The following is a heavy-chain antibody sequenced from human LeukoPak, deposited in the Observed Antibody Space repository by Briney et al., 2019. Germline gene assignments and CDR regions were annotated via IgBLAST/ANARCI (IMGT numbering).Heavy chain of an antibody. Sequence: PGGSLRLSCAASGFTFSSYWMNWVRQAPGKGLQWVANIKQDGSEKYYVDSVKGRFTISRDNAKNSLYLQMNSLRAEDTAVYYCARIDFWSGYYYYYYYMDVWGKGTTVTVSS. CDR1: GFTFSSYW. V-gene: IGHV3-7*01. CDR2: IKQDGSEK. CDR3: ARIDFWSGYYYYYYYMDV. D-gene: IGHD3-3*01. J-gene: IGHJ6*03.